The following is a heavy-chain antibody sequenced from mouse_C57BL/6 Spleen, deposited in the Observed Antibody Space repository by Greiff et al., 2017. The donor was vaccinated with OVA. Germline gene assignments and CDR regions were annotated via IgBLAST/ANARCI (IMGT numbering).Heavy chain of an antibody. D-gene: IGHD2-4*01. J-gene: IGHJ2*01. Sequence: EVKLQQSGPELVKPGASVKISCKASGYSFTGYYMNWVKQSPEKSLEWIGEINPSTGGTTYNQKFKAKATLTVDKSSSTAYMQLKSLTSEDSAVYYCARLVDYDDYWGQGTTLTVSS. CDR1: GYSFTGYY. CDR3: ARLVDYDDY. CDR2: INPSTGGT. V-gene: IGHV1-42*01.